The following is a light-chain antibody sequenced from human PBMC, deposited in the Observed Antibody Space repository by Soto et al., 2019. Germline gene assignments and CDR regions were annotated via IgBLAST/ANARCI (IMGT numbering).Light chain of an antibody. Sequence: DIQMTQSPSSVSASVGDRVTITCRASQGISKFLAWYQQRPGMPPKLLIYGASSLQPGVSSRFSGSGSGTAFSLTISSLQPEDFATYYCQQANIFPLTFGGGTKVEI. J-gene: IGKJ4*01. CDR1: QGISKF. CDR3: QQANIFPLT. CDR2: GAS. V-gene: IGKV1-12*01.